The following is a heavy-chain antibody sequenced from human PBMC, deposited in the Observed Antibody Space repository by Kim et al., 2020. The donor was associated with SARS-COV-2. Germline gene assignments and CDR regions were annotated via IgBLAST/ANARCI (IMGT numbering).Heavy chain of an antibody. CDR2: IYQSGST. Sequence: SETLSLTCSVSGGSISSGDYSWIWIRQPPGKGLEWIESIYQSGSTYYNPSLKSRVTISVDRSKNQFSLKLTSVTAADTSVYYCARGPYSDYFDSWGQGTL. CDR1: GGSISSGDYS. D-gene: IGHD4-4*01. CDR3: ARGPYSDYFDS. J-gene: IGHJ4*02. V-gene: IGHV4-30-2*01.